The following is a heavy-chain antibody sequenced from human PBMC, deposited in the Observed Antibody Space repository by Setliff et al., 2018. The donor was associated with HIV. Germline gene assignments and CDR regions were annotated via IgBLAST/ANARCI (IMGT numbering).Heavy chain of an antibody. Sequence: VASVKVSCKASGYTFTSYGISWVRQAPGQGLEWMGWISAYSGNTNYAQKLQGRVTMTTDTSTSTAYMELRSLRSDDTAVYYCARVAWYYSFWSGLGDAFDIWGQGTTVTVSS. CDR3: ARVAWYYSFWSGLGDAFDI. D-gene: IGHD3-3*01. J-gene: IGHJ3*02. V-gene: IGHV1-18*01. CDR2: ISAYSGNT. CDR1: GYTFTSYG.